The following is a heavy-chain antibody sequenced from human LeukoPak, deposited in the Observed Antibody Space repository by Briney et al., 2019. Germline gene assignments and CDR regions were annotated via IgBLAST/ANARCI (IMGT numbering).Heavy chain of an antibody. CDR3: ATDLSGYSYSYGY. J-gene: IGHJ4*02. CDR1: GFTFSTYA. CDR2: ISGSGGST. D-gene: IGHD5-18*01. V-gene: IGHV3-23*01. Sequence: PGGSLRLSCAASGFTFSTYAMNWVRQAPGKGLEWVSAISGSGGSTYYTDSVKGRFTISRDDSKNTLYLQMNSLRAEDSAVYYCATDLSGYSYSYGYWGQGTLVTVSS.